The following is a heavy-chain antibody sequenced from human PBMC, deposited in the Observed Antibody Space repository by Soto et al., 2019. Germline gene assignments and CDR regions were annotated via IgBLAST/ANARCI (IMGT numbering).Heavy chain of an antibody. D-gene: IGHD3-22*01. CDR3: ARIGSSGYSYYFDY. CDR1: GFSLSNARMG. J-gene: IGHJ4*02. V-gene: IGHV2-26*01. Sequence: QVTLKESGPVLVKPTETLTLTCTVSGFSLSNARMGVSWIRQPPGKALEWLAHIFSNDEKSYSTSLKSRLTISTDTSKSQVVLTMTNMDPVDTATYYCARIGSSGYSYYFDYWGQGTLVTVSS. CDR2: IFSNDEK.